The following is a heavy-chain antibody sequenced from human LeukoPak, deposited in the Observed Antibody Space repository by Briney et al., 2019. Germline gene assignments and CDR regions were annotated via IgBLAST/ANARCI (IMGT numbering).Heavy chain of an antibody. V-gene: IGHV3-7*01. CDR2: IKQDGSEK. D-gene: IGHD4-17*01. CDR3: VSRNYGSSPFDY. CDR1: GFTFSSYW. Sequence: GGSLRLSCAASGFTFSSYWMSWVRQAPGKGLEWVANIKQDGSEKYYVDSVKGRFTISRDNAKNTLYLQMDSLTAEDTAVYYCVSRNYGSSPFDYWGQGTLVTVSS. J-gene: IGHJ4*02.